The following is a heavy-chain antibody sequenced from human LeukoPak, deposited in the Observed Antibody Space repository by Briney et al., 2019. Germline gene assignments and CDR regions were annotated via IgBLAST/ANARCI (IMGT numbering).Heavy chain of an antibody. D-gene: IGHD5-24*01. CDR3: TRDAYNFNDFDY. J-gene: IGHJ4*02. Sequence: GGSLRLSCAVSEFTFSHFAMHWVRQAPGKGLEWVAVVSSHGNDGYYADSVKGRFTISRDNSKNTLYLQVDSLRAEDTAIYYCTRDAYNFNDFDYWGQGTLVTVSS. V-gene: IGHV3-30*01. CDR1: EFTFSHFA. CDR2: VSSHGNDG.